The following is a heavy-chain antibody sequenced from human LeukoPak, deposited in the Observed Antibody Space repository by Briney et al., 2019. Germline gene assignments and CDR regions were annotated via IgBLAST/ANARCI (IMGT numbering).Heavy chain of an antibody. V-gene: IGHV3-23*01. CDR3: AKAEGYDILTGLDY. Sequence: QLGGSLRLSCAASGFTFSSYAMNWVRQAPGKGLEWVSGISGSGGTTYYADSVQGRFTISRDNSKNTLYVQMNSLRTEDTAVYYCAKAEGYDILTGLDYWGQGTLVTVSS. CDR2: ISGSGGTT. J-gene: IGHJ4*02. D-gene: IGHD3-9*01. CDR1: GFTFSSYA.